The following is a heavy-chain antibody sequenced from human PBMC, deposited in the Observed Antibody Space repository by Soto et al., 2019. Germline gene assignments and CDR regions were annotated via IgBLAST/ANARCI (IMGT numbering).Heavy chain of an antibody. CDR2: IDWDDDK. CDR1: GFSLSTSGMC. J-gene: IGHJ6*04. V-gene: IGHV2-70*11. CDR3: ARIPGVGDYYYYYGMDV. Sequence: ESGPTLVNPTQTLTLTCTFSGFSLSTSGMCVSWIRQPPGKALEWLARIDWDDDKYYSTSLKTRLTISKDTSKNQVVLTMTNMDPVDTATYYCARIPGVGDYYYYYGMDVWGKGTTVTVSS. D-gene: IGHD3-3*01.